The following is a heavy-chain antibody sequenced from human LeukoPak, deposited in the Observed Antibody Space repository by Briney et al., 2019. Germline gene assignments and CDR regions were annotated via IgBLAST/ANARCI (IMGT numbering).Heavy chain of an antibody. CDR3: ARDYSAAAAPPDY. J-gene: IGHJ4*02. V-gene: IGHV1-46*01. CDR2: INPSGGSA. Sequence: ASVTVSCKASGYTFTSYYMHWVRQAPGQGLEWMGIINPSGGSASYAQKFQGRVTMTRDTSTSTVYMELSSLRSEDTAVYYCARDYSAAAAPPDYWAREPWSPSPQ. D-gene: IGHD6-13*01. CDR1: GYTFTSYY.